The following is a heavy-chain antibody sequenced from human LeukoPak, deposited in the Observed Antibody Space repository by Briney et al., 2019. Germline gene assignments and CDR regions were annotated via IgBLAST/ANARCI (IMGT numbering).Heavy chain of an antibody. D-gene: IGHD3-9*01. CDR3: ARASTTLFSPGYYYYYMDV. CDR2: ISSSGSTI. J-gene: IGHJ6*03. V-gene: IGHV3-48*04. Sequence: GGSLRLSCAASGFTFSSYNMNWVRQAPGKGLEWVSYISSSGSTIYYADSVKGRFTISRDNAKNSLYLQMNSLRAEDTAVYYCARASTTLFSPGYYYYYMDVWGKGTTVTVSS. CDR1: GFTFSSYN.